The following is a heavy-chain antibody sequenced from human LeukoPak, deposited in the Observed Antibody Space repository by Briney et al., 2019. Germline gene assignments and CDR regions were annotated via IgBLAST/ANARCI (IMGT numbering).Heavy chain of an antibody. V-gene: IGHV3-48*03. CDR3: ARSILVGATGAFDI. CDR1: GLSFSSSG. Sequence: GGSLRLSCAASGLSFSSSGMNWVRQAPGKGREWVSYISSTGSTIYYAGSVKGRFTISRDNARSSLFLSMSSLRAEDTAVYYCARSILVGATGAFDIWGQGTMITVS. D-gene: IGHD1-26*01. CDR2: ISSTGSTI. J-gene: IGHJ3*02.